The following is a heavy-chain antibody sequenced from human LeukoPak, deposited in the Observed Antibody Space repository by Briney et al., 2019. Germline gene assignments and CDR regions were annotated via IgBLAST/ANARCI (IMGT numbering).Heavy chain of an antibody. V-gene: IGHV1-8*01. CDR3: ARGENRIAVAGHYYYYYYMDV. CDR1: GYTFTSSD. D-gene: IGHD6-19*01. Sequence: ASVKVSCKASGYTFTSSDINWVRQATGQGLEWMGWMNPNSVNTGYAQKLQGRVTMTMNTSISTAYMELSSLRSEDTAVYYCARGENRIAVAGHYYYYYYMDVWGKGTTVTVSS. J-gene: IGHJ6*03. CDR2: MNPNSVNT.